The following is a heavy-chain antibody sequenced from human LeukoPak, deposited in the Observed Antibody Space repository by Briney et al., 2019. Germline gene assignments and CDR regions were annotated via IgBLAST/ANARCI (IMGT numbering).Heavy chain of an antibody. D-gene: IGHD6-19*01. J-gene: IGHJ4*02. CDR2: ISYDGINK. CDR1: GFTFSSYG. Sequence: GGSLRLSCVASGFTFSSYGMHWVRQAPGKGLEWVAVISYDGINKYYADSVRGRFTISRDNSKNTLYLQMDSLRTEDTAVYYCARVELYASGWYGSVDYWGQGTLVAVSS. V-gene: IGHV3-30*03. CDR3: ARVELYASGWYGSVDY.